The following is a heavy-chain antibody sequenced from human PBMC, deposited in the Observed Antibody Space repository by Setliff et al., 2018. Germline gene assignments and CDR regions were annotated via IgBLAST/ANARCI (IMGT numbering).Heavy chain of an antibody. CDR2: INHSGST. CDR3: ARGRNIKLRLLDS. D-gene: IGHD1-20*01. J-gene: IGHJ4*02. CDR1: GGTFSYYY. Sequence: LSLTCAASGGTFSYYYWTWIRQPPGKGLEWIGEINHSGSTGYNPSLESRVTISIDTSKNQFSLNLRYVTAADTGLYYCARGRNIKLRLLDSWGQGKLVTVSS. V-gene: IGHV4-34*01.